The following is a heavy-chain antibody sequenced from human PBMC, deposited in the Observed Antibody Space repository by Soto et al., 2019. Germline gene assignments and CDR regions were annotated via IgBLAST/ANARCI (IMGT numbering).Heavy chain of an antibody. D-gene: IGHD1-1*01. CDR3: TRGPRPTSTGTGAF. CDR1: GFTFSTYE. Sequence: PGGSLRLSCAASGFTFSTYEMMWVRQAPGKGLEWVSYIYTSGSTTYYAGSVRGRFTISRDNAKSSLYLQMNSLRAEDTAVYYCTRGPRPTSTGTGAFWGQGTLVTVSS. J-gene: IGHJ4*02. CDR2: IYTSGSTT. V-gene: IGHV3-48*03.